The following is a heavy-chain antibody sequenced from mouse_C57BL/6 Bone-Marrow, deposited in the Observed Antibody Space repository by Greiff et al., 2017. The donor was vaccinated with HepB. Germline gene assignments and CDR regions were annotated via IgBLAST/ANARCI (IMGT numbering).Heavy chain of an antibody. CDR3: ARQYDWYFDV. Sequence: EVQVVDSGGGLVQPGGSLKLSCAASGFTFSDYYMYWVRQTPEKRLEWVAYISNGGGSTYYPDTVKGRFTISRDNAKNTLYLQMSRLKSEDTAMYYCARQYDWYFDVWGTGTTVTVSS. CDR2: ISNGGGST. V-gene: IGHV5-12*01. CDR1: GFTFSDYY. J-gene: IGHJ1*03.